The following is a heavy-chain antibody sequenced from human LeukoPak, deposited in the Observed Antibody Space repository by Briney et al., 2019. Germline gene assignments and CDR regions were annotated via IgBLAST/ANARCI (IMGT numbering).Heavy chain of an antibody. Sequence: GGSLRLSCAASGFSFSNYGMSWVRQAPGKGLQWVSTISNTGGRAYYADSVKGRFTLSRDNSNNALYLQMNSLRAEDSAVYYCAKTEYTYGYDGAFDIWGQGTMVAVSS. D-gene: IGHD5-18*01. J-gene: IGHJ3*02. V-gene: IGHV3-23*01. CDR1: GFSFSNYG. CDR3: AKTEYTYGYDGAFDI. CDR2: ISNTGGRA.